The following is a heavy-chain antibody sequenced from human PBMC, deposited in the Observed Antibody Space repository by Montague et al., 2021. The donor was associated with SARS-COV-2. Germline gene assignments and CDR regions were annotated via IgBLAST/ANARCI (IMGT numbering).Heavy chain of an antibody. CDR1: GDSISTDNW. D-gene: IGHD2-15*01. CDR3: ARHRRAPYCSGGSCYSPPGWFDP. V-gene: IGHV4-4*02. J-gene: IGHJ5*02. CDR2: IYHTGST. Sequence: SETLSLTCVVSGDSISTDNWWTWVRLPPGKGLEWVGEIYHTGSTKYKPSLKSRVSMSVDKSWNQFSLKLSSVTAADTAVYYCARHRRAPYCSGGSCYSPPGWFDPWGQGTLVTVSS.